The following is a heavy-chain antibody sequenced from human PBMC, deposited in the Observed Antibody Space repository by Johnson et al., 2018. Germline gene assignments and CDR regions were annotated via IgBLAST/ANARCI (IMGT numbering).Heavy chain of an antibody. CDR1: GGSISSYY. J-gene: IGHJ6*02. D-gene: IGHD3-22*01. CDR2: IYYSGST. CDR3: ARAAYYYDSSGYYKISTYYYYYGMDV. Sequence: QVQLQESGPGLVKPSETLSLTCTVSGGSISSYYWSWIRQPPGKGLEWIGYIYYSGSTNYNPSLKSRVPISVDTSKNQFSLKLSSVTAADTAVYYCARAAYYYDSSGYYKISTYYYYYGMDVWGQGTTVTVSS. V-gene: IGHV4-59*01.